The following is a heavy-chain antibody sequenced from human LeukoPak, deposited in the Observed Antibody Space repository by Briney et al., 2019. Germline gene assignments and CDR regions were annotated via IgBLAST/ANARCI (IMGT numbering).Heavy chain of an antibody. CDR2: ISGGGSDT. V-gene: IGHV3-23*01. Sequence: GGSLRLSCAPSGFTFSTYAMSWVRQAPGKGLEWVSAISGGGSDTYYANSVRGRFTISRDNSNNTLYLQMNSLRVEDTALYYCAKDWASGNYFDYWGQGTLVTVSS. D-gene: IGHD1-14*01. CDR3: AKDWASGNYFDY. J-gene: IGHJ4*02. CDR1: GFTFSTYA.